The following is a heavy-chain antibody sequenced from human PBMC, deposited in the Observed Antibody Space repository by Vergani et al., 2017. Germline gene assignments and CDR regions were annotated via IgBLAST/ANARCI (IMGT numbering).Heavy chain of an antibody. J-gene: IGHJ4*02. D-gene: IGHD3-16*02. CDR1: GYTFTSYA. V-gene: IGHV1-3*01. CDR3: AREGCYDYVWGSYRLRGGYYFDY. CDR2: INAGNGNT. Sequence: QVQLVQSGAEVKKPGASVKVSCKASGYTFTSYAMHWVRQAPGQRLEWMGWINAGNGNTKYSQKFQGRVTITRDTSARTAYMELSSLRSEDTAVYYCAREGCYDYVWGSYRLRGGYYFDYWGQGTLVTVSS.